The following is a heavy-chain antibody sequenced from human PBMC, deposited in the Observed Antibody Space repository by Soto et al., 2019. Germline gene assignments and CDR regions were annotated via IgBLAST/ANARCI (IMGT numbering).Heavy chain of an antibody. CDR2: IDPSDSYT. Sequence: GESLKISCKGSGYSFTSYWISWVRQMPGKGLEWMGRIDPSDSYTNYSPSFQGHVTISADKSISTAYLQWSSLKASDTAMYYCARHGRGEHSSFYYYYGMDVWGQGTTVTVSS. J-gene: IGHJ6*02. CDR3: ARHGRGEHSSFYYYYGMDV. CDR1: GYSFTSYW. D-gene: IGHD6-6*01. V-gene: IGHV5-10-1*01.